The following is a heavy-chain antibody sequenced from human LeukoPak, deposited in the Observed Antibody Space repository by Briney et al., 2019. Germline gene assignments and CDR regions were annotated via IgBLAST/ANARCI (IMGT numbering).Heavy chain of an antibody. CDR2: IYYSGSA. V-gene: IGHV4-39*07. CDR1: GGSISSGSYY. Sequence: SETLSLTCTVSGGSISSGSYYWGWIRQPPGKGLEWIGTIYYSGSAYYNSSLESRVTISVDTSKNQFSLKLSSVTAADTAVYCCARGRSSYSDSSGYMFLDYWGQGTLVTVSS. CDR3: ARGRSSYSDSSGYMFLDY. J-gene: IGHJ4*02. D-gene: IGHD3-22*01.